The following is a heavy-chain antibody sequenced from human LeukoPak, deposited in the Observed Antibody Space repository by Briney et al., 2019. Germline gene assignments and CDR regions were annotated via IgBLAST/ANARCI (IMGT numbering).Heavy chain of an antibody. D-gene: IGHD3-22*01. CDR3: ARERYYYDSSGYLGSWFDP. V-gene: IGHV4-39*07. J-gene: IGHJ5*02. CDR1: GVSISSSNSY. Sequence: MTSETLSLTCTVSGVSISSSNSYWGWIRQPPGKGLEWIGSIYYSGNTYYNASLKSQVSISIDTSKNQFSLRLTSVTAADTAVYYCARERYYYDSSGYLGSWFDPWGQGTLVTVSS. CDR2: IYYSGNT.